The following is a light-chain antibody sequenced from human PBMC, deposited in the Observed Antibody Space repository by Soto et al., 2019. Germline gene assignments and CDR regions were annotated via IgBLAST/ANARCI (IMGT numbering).Light chain of an antibody. Sequence: DIVMTQSPDSLAVSPGERATLSCRASQSVSSNYLAWYQQKPGQAPRLLIYSASSRATGIPDRFSGSGSGTDFTLTISRLEPEDFAVYYCQQYGGSPRVTFGGGTKVEIK. J-gene: IGKJ4*01. CDR3: QQYGGSPRVT. CDR2: SAS. CDR1: QSVSSNY. V-gene: IGKV3-20*01.